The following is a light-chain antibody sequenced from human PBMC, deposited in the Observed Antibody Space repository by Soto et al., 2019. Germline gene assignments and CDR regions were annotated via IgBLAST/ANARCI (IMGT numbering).Light chain of an antibody. V-gene: IGKV3-11*01. CDR1: QSVSSY. Sequence: EIVLTQSPATLSLSPGERATLSCRASQSVSSYLAWYQQKPGQAPRLLIYDASNRATGISARFSGSGSGTEFTLTISSLQSEDFTVYYCQQYNDWPPAYTFGQGTNLDIK. J-gene: IGKJ2*01. CDR3: QQYNDWPPAYT. CDR2: DAS.